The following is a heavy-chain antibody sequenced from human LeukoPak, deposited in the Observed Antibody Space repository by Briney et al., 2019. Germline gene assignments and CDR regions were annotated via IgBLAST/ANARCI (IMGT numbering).Heavy chain of an antibody. CDR1: GGSFSGYY. D-gene: IGHD5-18*01. CDR3: ARLDTAMDPYYFDY. CDR2: INQSGST. Sequence: SETLSLTCAVYGGSFSGYYWSWIRQPPGKGLEWIGEINQSGSTNYNPSLKSRVTISIDASKNQFSLKVNSLTAADAAVYYCARLDTAMDPYYFDYWGQGILVTVSS. V-gene: IGHV4-34*01. J-gene: IGHJ4*02.